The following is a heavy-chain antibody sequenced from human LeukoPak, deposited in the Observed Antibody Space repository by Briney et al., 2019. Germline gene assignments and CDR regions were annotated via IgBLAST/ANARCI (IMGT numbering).Heavy chain of an antibody. Sequence: SETLSLTCTVSSGSLSNYYWSWIRLPPGKGLEWIGYIYYSGSTNYNPSLKSRVTISVDTSKNQFSLKLSSVTAADTAVYYCARSGTVGAMPVWGQGTMVTVSS. CDR3: ARSGTVGAMPV. CDR1: SGSLSNYY. J-gene: IGHJ3*01. D-gene: IGHD1-26*01. V-gene: IGHV4-59*08. CDR2: IYYSGST.